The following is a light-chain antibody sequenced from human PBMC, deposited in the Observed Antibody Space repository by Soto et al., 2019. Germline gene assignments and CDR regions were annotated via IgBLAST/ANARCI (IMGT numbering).Light chain of an antibody. V-gene: IGKV1-9*01. J-gene: IGKJ5*01. CDR2: DAS. CDR1: QDISNY. CDR3: QQLFSFPPT. Sequence: DIQLTQSPSFLSASVGDRVTITCRASQDISNYLAWYQQKPGKAPNLLIYDASTLQSGVPSRFSGSGSGTEFTLTISSLQPEDLATYYCQQLFSFPPTFGQGTRLEIK.